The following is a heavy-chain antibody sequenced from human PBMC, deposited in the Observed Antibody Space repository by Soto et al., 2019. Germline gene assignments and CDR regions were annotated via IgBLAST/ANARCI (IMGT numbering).Heavy chain of an antibody. CDR3: AREGCSGGSCSSYYYYYYMDV. CDR2: INSDGSST. D-gene: IGHD2-15*01. Sequence: GGSLRLSCAASGFTFSSYWMHWVRQAPGKGLVWVSRINSDGSSTSYADSVKGRFTISRDNAKNTLYLQMNSLRAEDTAVYYCAREGCSGGSCSSYYYYYYMDVWGKGTTVTVSS. V-gene: IGHV3-74*01. J-gene: IGHJ6*03. CDR1: GFTFSSYW.